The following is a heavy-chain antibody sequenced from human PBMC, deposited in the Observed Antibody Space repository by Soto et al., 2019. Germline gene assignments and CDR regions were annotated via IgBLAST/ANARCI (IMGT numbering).Heavy chain of an antibody. CDR2: ISYSGST. Sequence: QLQLQESGPGLVQPSETLSLTCTVSGVSISSHGYFWGWIRQPPGQGLEWIGMISYSGSTYYSPSLKSRVTISADTSKNQLSLRLSSVTAADTAVFHCMNYNSGWKYWGQVTVVTVSS. D-gene: IGHD5-12*01. CDR1: GVSISSHGYF. CDR3: MNYNSGWKY. V-gene: IGHV4-39*01. J-gene: IGHJ4*02.